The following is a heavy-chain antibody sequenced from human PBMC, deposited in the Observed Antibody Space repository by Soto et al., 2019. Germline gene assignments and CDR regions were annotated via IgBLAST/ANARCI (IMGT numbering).Heavy chain of an antibody. J-gene: IGHJ4*02. CDR1: GFNLRDQA. D-gene: IGHD3-10*01. V-gene: IGHV3-23*01. CDR2: ISGMEDRT. CDR3: AKTYTGG. Sequence: GSLDLSCTAAGFNLRDQALSWVRQAPGGGLEWVSGISGMEDRTNYADFVKGRFFISKDRAKNTLNLQMNGLRDDDTAVYYCAKTYTGGWGQGTQVTVSS.